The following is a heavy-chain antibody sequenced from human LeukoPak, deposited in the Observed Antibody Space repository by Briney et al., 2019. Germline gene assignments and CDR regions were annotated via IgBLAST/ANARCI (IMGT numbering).Heavy chain of an antibody. V-gene: IGHV1-2*02. CDR3: ARDEGQWLGGYYYGMDV. CDR1: GYTFTGYY. Sequence: ASVKVSRKASGYTFTGYYMHWVRQAPGQGLEWMGWINPNSGGTNYAQKFQGRVTMTRDTSISTAYMELSRLRSDDTAVYYCARDEGQWLGGYYYGMDVWGQGTTVTVSS. J-gene: IGHJ6*02. CDR2: INPNSGGT. D-gene: IGHD6-19*01.